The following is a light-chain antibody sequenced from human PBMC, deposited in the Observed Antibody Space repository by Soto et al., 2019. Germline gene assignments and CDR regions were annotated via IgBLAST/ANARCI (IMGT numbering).Light chain of an antibody. CDR3: CSYAGSYTSSYV. V-gene: IGLV2-11*01. CDR1: SSDVGGYNY. Sequence: QSALTQPRSVSGSPGQSVTISCTGTSSDVGGYNYVSWYQQHPGKAPKLMIYDVSKRPSGVPDRFSGSKSGNTASLTISGLQAEDKADYYCCSYAGSYTSSYVFXTGTKVTVL. CDR2: DVS. J-gene: IGLJ1*01.